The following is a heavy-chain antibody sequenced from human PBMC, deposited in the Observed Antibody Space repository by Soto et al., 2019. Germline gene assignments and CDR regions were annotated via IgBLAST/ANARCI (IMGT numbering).Heavy chain of an antibody. V-gene: IGHV3-33*01. J-gene: IGHJ4*02. Sequence: GGSLRLSCAASGFTFSSYGMHWVRQAPGKGLEWVAVIWYDGSNKYYADSVKGRFTISRDNSKNTLYLQMNSLRAEDTAVYYCARDQNSSGHDEDCYFDYWGQGTLVTVSS. CDR1: GFTFSSYG. CDR2: IWYDGSNK. CDR3: ARDQNSSGHDEDCYFDY. D-gene: IGHD6-19*01.